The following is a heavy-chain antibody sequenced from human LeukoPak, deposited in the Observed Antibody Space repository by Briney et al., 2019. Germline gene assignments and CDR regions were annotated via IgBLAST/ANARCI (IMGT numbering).Heavy chain of an antibody. CDR1: GGSISSYF. J-gene: IGHJ2*01. CDR2: IHTSGCT. D-gene: IGHD2-15*01. V-gene: IGHV4-4*07. Sequence: SETLSLTCTVSGGSISSYFWSWIRQPAGKGLEWIGRIHTSGCTNYNSSLKTRVTMSLDTTKNQSSLNLTSVTAADTAVYYCARDTRESRYFDLWGRGTPVTVSS. CDR3: ARDTRESRYFDL.